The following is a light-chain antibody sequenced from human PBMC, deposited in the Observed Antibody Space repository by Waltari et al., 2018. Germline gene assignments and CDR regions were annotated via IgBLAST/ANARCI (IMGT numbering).Light chain of an antibody. CDR3: SMYMGSGIWV. Sequence: QTVLTQEPSLSVSPGGTVTLTCALSSGSVSSTSYATWYQQTPGQTPRTLVYNGNGRPSGVPDRFSGSILGNKAALTTTGAQADDESDYYCSMYMGSGIWVFGGGTKLTVL. CDR1: SGSVSSTSY. V-gene: IGLV8-61*01. J-gene: IGLJ3*02. CDR2: NGN.